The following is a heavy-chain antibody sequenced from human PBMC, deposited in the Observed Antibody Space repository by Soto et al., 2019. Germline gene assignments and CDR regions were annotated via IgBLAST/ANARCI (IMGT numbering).Heavy chain of an antibody. CDR3: AKAPDAIAVAGTWIDY. Sequence: GGSLRLSCAASGFTFSSYAMSWVRQAPGKGLEWVSAISGSGGSTYYADSVKGRFTISRDNSKNTLYLQMNSLRAEDTAVYYCAKAPDAIAVAGTWIDYWGQGTLVTVSS. CDR2: ISGSGGST. V-gene: IGHV3-23*01. J-gene: IGHJ4*02. D-gene: IGHD6-19*01. CDR1: GFTFSSYA.